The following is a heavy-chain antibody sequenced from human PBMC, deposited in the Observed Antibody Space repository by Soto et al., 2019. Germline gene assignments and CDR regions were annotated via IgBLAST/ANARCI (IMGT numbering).Heavy chain of an antibody. D-gene: IGHD3-10*01. CDR2: IYYSGST. Sequence: PSETLSLTCTVSGGSITTYYWSWIRQPPGKGLEWIGYIYYSGSTNYNPSLKSRVSISVDTSKNQFSLKLSSVTAADTAVYYRARFREASWFDPWGQGTLVTVSS. J-gene: IGHJ5*02. CDR3: ARFREASWFDP. CDR1: GGSITTYY. V-gene: IGHV4-59*01.